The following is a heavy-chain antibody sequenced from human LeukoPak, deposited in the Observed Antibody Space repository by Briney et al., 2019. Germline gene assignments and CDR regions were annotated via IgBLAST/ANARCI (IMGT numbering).Heavy chain of an antibody. Sequence: ASVKVSCKASGYTFTNYNMHWVRQAPGQGLEWMGIIKASAGSTNYAQKFQVRVTMTRDTSTSTVYMELSSLRSGDTAVYYCAGEFSSGYFFFDYWGQGTLVTVSS. CDR3: AGEFSSGYFFFDY. CDR2: IKASAGST. CDR1: GYTFTNYN. D-gene: IGHD6-19*01. V-gene: IGHV1-46*01. J-gene: IGHJ4*02.